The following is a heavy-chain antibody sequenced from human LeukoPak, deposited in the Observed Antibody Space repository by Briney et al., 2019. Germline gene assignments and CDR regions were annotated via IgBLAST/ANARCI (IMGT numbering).Heavy chain of an antibody. Sequence: GGSLRLSCAASGFTFSSYSMNWVRQAPGKGLEGVSYISSSSSTIYYADSAKGRFTISRDNAKNSLYLQMNSLRAEDTAVYYCARDPELSSSPYIYYYYMDVWGKGTTVTVSS. J-gene: IGHJ6*03. D-gene: IGHD6-13*01. CDR1: GFTFSSYS. V-gene: IGHV3-48*04. CDR3: ARDPELSSSPYIYYYYMDV. CDR2: ISSSSSTI.